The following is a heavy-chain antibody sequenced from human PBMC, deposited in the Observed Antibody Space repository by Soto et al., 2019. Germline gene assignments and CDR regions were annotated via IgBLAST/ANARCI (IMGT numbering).Heavy chain of an antibody. D-gene: IGHD5-18*01. CDR2: IYYSGST. V-gene: IGHV4-30-4*01. CDR1: GGSISSGDYY. Sequence: PSETLSLTCTVSGGSISSGDYYWSWIRQPPGKGLEWIGYIYYSGSTYYNPSLKSRVTISVDTSKNQFSLKLSSVTAADTAVYYCARGDTRYYYGMDVWGQGTTVTVSS. CDR3: ARGDTRYYYGMDV. J-gene: IGHJ6*02.